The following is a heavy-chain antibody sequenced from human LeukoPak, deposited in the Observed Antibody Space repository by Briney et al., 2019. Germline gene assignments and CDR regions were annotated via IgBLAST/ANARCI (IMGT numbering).Heavy chain of an antibody. V-gene: IGHV4-4*07. Sequence: SETLSLTCTVSGGPITSHYWSWIRQPAGKGLEWIGRINTRGSSNYNPSLKSRVTISVDTSKNQFSLKLSSVTAADTAVYYCARRGVGATTANWFDPWGQGTLVTVSS. CDR2: INTRGSS. D-gene: IGHD1-26*01. CDR3: ARRGVGATTANWFDP. CDR1: GGPITSHY. J-gene: IGHJ5*02.